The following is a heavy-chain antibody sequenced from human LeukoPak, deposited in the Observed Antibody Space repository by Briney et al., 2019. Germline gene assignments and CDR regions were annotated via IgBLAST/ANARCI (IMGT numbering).Heavy chain of an antibody. CDR3: ARGADTHFDY. V-gene: IGHV3-13*04. Sequence: GGSLRLSCAASGFTFSNYDMHWARQATGKGLEWVSAIGTAGDTYYQGSVRGRFTVSRENAKNSLYLQMNSLTAGDTAVYYCARGADTHFDYWGQGILVTVSS. CDR2: IGTAGDT. J-gene: IGHJ4*02. CDR1: GFTFSNYD. D-gene: IGHD2-15*01.